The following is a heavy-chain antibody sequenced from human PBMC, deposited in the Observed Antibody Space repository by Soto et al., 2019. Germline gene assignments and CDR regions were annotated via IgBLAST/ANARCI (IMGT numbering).Heavy chain of an antibody. V-gene: IGHV3-30*18. CDR1: GFTFSSYG. CDR2: ISYDGSNK. Sequence: GGSLRLSCAASGFTFSSYGMHWVRQAPGKGLEWVAVISYDGSNKYYADSVKGRFTISRDNSKNTLYLQMNSLRAEDTAVYYCAKDSRIDSSSWLYYYYYGMDVWGQGTTVTVSS. D-gene: IGHD6-13*01. J-gene: IGHJ6*02. CDR3: AKDSRIDSSSWLYYYYYGMDV.